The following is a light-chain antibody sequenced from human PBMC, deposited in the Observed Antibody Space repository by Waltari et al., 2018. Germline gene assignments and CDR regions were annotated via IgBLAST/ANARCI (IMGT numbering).Light chain of an antibody. CDR3: RQYHMSPWT. Sequence: DIQMTQSPSTLTASVGDTVTITCRANDDVYHWVAWYQQKPGKAPKLLISKSSSLQSGVPSRFIGSGSTTDVTLTIRSLQPDDFATYFCRQYHMSPWTFGQGATV. CDR2: KSS. CDR1: DDVYHW. V-gene: IGKV1-5*03. J-gene: IGKJ1*01.